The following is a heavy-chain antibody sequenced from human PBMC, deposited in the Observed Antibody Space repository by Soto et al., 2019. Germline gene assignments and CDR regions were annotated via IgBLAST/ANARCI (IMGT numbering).Heavy chain of an antibody. J-gene: IGHJ3*01. CDR3: ALTSSDSKDDAFDV. V-gene: IGHV1-3*04. CDR1: GYTFTSYT. CDR2: INTGNGNT. Sequence: ASVKVSCKASGYTFTSYTIHWVRQAPGQRLEWMGWINTGNGNTKYSQNFQGRVIITRDTSASTAYMELSSLRSEDTAVYYCALTSSDSKDDAFDVWGQGTMVTV. D-gene: IGHD6-19*01.